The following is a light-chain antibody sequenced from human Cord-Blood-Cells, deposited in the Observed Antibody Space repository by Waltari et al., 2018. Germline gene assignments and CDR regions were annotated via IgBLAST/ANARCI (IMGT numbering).Light chain of an antibody. Sequence: EIVLTQSPATLSLSPGERATPSCRASQSVSSYLAWYQQKPGQAPRLLIYDASNRATGIPARFSGSGSGTDFTLTISSLEPEDFAVYYCQQRSNWPGTFGGGTKVEIK. V-gene: IGKV3-11*01. CDR1: QSVSSY. J-gene: IGKJ4*01. CDR3: QQRSNWPGT. CDR2: DAS.